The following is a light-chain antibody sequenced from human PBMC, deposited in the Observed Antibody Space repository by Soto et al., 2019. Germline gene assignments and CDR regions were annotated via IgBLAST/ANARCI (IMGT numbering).Light chain of an antibody. CDR3: QQYNSYWT. V-gene: IGKV1-5*01. J-gene: IGKJ1*01. Sequence: DIQMTQSPSTLSASVGDRVTITCRASQSISSWLAWYQQKPGKAPNLLIYDASSCGSGVPSRFSGSGAGTEFTLTIRSLQPDDFATYYCQQYNSYWTFGQGTKVEIK. CDR2: DAS. CDR1: QSISSW.